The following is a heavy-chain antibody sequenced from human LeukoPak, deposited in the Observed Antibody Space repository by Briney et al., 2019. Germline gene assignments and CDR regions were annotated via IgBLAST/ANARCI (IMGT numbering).Heavy chain of an antibody. Sequence: SKTLTLTCTASGVTLSIYYWNWVRQAAGKGLEWIAGIYTSGSTNYNPSLKSRVTMSVDASKNQFSLKLSSVTAADTAVYYCARCSGNGYDYSWFDPWGQGTLVTVSS. J-gene: IGHJ5*02. CDR1: GVTLSIYY. D-gene: IGHD5-12*01. CDR2: IYTSGST. CDR3: ARCSGNGYDYSWFDP. V-gene: IGHV4-4*07.